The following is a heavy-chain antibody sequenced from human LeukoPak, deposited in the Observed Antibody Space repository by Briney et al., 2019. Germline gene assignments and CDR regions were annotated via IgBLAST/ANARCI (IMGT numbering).Heavy chain of an antibody. CDR1: GFTFSDYS. Sequence: PGGSLRLSCSASGFTFSDYSFNWVRQAPGEGLEWVSSISNSGSYMYYADSVKGRFTISRDNAKNSLYLQLNSLRVDDTAVYYCASPYTSCYSCLDAFDIWGQGTMVTVSS. V-gene: IGHV3-21*01. CDR3: ASPYTSCYSCLDAFDI. J-gene: IGHJ3*02. D-gene: IGHD2-2*01. CDR2: ISNSGSYM.